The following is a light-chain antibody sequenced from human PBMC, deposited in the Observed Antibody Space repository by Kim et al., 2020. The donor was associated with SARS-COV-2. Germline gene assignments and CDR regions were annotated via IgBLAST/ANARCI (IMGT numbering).Light chain of an antibody. CDR2: EVN. Sequence: QSVLTQPASVSGSPGQSITISCTGTTSDFGGYNYVSWYQQHPGKAPKLIIYEVNDRPPGVSNRFSGYKSGNPASLTISGLQAEDEADYYCSSYTSTSTLVFGTGTKVTVL. J-gene: IGLJ1*01. V-gene: IGLV2-14*01. CDR1: TSDFGGYNY. CDR3: SSYTSTSTLV.